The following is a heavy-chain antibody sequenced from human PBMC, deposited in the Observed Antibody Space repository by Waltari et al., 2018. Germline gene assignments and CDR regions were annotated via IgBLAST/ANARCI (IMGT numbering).Heavy chain of an antibody. CDR2: INHSGST. V-gene: IGHV4-34*08. J-gene: IGHJ4*02. D-gene: IGHD2-15*01. CDR3: RVVAANPGPRAPRGFDY. Sequence: VQLLESGGGLVQPGGSLRLSCAASGFTFSNSAMSWVRQAPGKGLEWIGEINHSGSTNSSPSLKSRVTISVDTAKNQFSLKLSSVTAADTAVYYCRVVAANPGPRAPRGFDYWGQGTLVTVSS. CDR1: GFTFSNSA.